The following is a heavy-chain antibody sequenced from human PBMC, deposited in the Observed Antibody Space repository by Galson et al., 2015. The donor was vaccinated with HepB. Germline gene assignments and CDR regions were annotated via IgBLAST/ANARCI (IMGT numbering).Heavy chain of an antibody. D-gene: IGHD1-1*01. CDR2: IIPIFGTA. CDR1: GYTFTSYD. CDR3: ARDGYFKSAGTNFFWYFDL. V-gene: IGHV1-69*13. J-gene: IGHJ2*01. Sequence: SVKVSCKASGYTFTSYDINWVRQATGQGLEWMGGIIPIFGTANYAQKFQGRVTITADESTSTAYMELSSLRSEDTAVYYCARDGYFKSAGTNFFWYFDLWGRGTLVTVSS.